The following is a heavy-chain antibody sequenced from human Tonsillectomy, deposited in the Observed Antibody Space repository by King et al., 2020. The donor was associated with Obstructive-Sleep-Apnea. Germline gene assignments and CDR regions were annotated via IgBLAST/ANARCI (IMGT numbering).Heavy chain of an antibody. Sequence: VQLVESGGGVVQPGGSLRLSCAASGFTFSSYGMHWVRQAPGKGLAWVAFIRDDGSNQYYTDSVKGRFTISRDDSKNTLYLQMSSLRAEDTSVYYCAKDLGYRFYCWGHGALVSVSS. V-gene: IGHV3-30*02. CDR2: IRDDGSNQ. CDR3: AKDLGYRFYC. CDR1: GFTFSSYG. D-gene: IGHD2-2*01. J-gene: IGHJ4*03.